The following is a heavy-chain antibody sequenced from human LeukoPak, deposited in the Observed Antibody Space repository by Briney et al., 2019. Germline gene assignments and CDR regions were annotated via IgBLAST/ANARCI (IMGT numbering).Heavy chain of an antibody. V-gene: IGHV3-53*01. J-gene: IGHJ4*02. Sequence: GGSLRLSCAASGFTVSSNYMSWVRQAPGKGLEWVSVVYSGGSTYYADSVKGRFTISRDNSKNTLYLQMNSLRAEDTAVYYCARNGRDQWLASDYWGQGTLVTVSS. CDR1: GFTVSSNY. D-gene: IGHD6-19*01. CDR3: ARNGRDQWLASDY. CDR2: VYSGGST.